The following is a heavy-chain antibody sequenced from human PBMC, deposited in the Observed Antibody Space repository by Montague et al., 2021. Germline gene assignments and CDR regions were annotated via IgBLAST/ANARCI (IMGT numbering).Heavy chain of an antibody. CDR1: FFSLRPYF. Sequence: SDSLSLPFPFSFFSLRPYFWTWIRQPPGKGLEWIGFISYSGRTNFNPSLKSRVTISLDTSKNQFSLNLSSVTAADTAVYYCARDTTTDGFDIWGQGTMVTVSS. CDR2: ISYSGRT. V-gene: IGHV4-59*13. J-gene: IGHJ3*02. CDR3: ARDTTTDGFDI. D-gene: IGHD1-1*01.